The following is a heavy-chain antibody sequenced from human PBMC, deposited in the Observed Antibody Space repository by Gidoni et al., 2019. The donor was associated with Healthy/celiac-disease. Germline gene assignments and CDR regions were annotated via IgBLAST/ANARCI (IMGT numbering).Heavy chain of an antibody. CDR1: GYTFTSYG. CDR2: ISAYNGNT. V-gene: IGHV1-18*01. D-gene: IGHD3-10*01. Sequence: QVQLVQSGAEVKKPGASVKVSCKASGYTFTSYGISWVRQAPGQGLEWMGWISAYNGNTNYAQKLQGRVTMTTDTSTSTAYMELRSLRSDDTAVYYCARDPKGPWFGELSGPDAFDIWGQGTMVTVSS. CDR3: ARDPKGPWFGELSGPDAFDI. J-gene: IGHJ3*02.